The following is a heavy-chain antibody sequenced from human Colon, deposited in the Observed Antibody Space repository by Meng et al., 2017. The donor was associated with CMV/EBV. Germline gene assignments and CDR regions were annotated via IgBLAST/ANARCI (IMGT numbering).Heavy chain of an antibody. Sequence: QITFKESCPTLVKPTQTLTLTCTFSGFSLDSHGVGVGWIRQPPGKAPEWVALIYWDDDKRYSPSLENRLTITKDTSKNQVVLTMTDMGPMDTATYFCSRRRTSIPFDYWGQGILVTVSS. V-gene: IGHV2-5*02. CDR1: GFSLDSHGVG. J-gene: IGHJ4*02. D-gene: IGHD2-21*01. CDR3: SRRRTSIPFDY. CDR2: IYWDDDK.